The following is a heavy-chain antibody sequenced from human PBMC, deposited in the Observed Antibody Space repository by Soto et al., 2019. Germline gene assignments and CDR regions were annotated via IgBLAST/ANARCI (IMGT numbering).Heavy chain of an antibody. V-gene: IGHV3-30*19. CDR3: ARWGTTGGLDV. CDR1: GFTFRSFV. J-gene: IGHJ4*02. CDR2: TSYDGSNK. D-gene: IGHD3-16*01. Sequence: QVQLVESGGGVVQPGTSLRLSCVGSGFTFRSFVIHWVRQAPGKGLEWVALTSYDGSNKYYDDSVKGRFTISRVNSRNTVDLQMDSLRLEVTALYYCARWGTTGGLDVWGQGTLVSVSS.